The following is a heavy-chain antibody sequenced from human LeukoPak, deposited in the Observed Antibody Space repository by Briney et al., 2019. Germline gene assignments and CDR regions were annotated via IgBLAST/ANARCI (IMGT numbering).Heavy chain of an antibody. CDR1: GYTLTELS. V-gene: IGHV1-24*01. CDR2: FDPEDGET. Sequence: GASVKVSCKVSGYTLTELSMHWVRQAPGKGLEWMGGFDPEDGETIYAQKFQGRVTMTEDTSTDTAYMELSSLRSEDTAVYYCCNGLLLQWLVRRGIFDYWGQGTLVTVSS. D-gene: IGHD6-19*01. CDR3: CNGLLLQWLVRRGIFDY. J-gene: IGHJ4*02.